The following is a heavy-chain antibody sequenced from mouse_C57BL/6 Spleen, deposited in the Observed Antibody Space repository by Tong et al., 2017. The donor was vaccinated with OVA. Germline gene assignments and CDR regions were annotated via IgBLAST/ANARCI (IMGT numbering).Heavy chain of an antibody. CDR3: ARHPDGNYWYFDV. Sequence: EVQLQESGGDLVKPGGSLKLSCAASGFTFSSYGMSWVRQTPDKRLEWVATISSGGSYTYYPDSVKGRFTISRDNAKNTLYLQMSSQKSEDTAMYYCARHPDGNYWYFDVWGAGTTVTVSS. CDR2: ISSGGSYT. D-gene: IGHD2-1*01. V-gene: IGHV5-6*01. CDR1: GFTFSSYG. J-gene: IGHJ1*01.